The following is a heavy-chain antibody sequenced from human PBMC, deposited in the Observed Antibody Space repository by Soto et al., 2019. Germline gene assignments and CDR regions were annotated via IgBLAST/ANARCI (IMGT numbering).Heavy chain of an antibody. Sequence: ASVKVSCKASGFSFTGYYIHWLRQAPGQGLEWMGWINAYNGNTNYAQKLQGRVTMTTDTSTSTAYMELRSLRSDDTAVYYCARLRYSSGWPPSWGQGTLVTVSS. CDR3: ARLRYSSGWPPS. V-gene: IGHV1-18*04. CDR2: INAYNGNT. J-gene: IGHJ5*02. CDR1: GFSFTGYY. D-gene: IGHD6-19*01.